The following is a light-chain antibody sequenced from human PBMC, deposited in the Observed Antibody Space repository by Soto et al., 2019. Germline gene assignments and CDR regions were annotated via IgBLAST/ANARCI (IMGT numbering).Light chain of an antibody. Sequence: AIRMTQSPSSLSASTGDRVTITCRASQGISSYLAWYQQKPGKAPKLLIYAASTLQSGVPSRFSGSGSGTDFTLTISCLQSEDFAPYYCQHYYSYPLTFGPGTKVDIK. J-gene: IGKJ3*01. CDR1: QGISSY. V-gene: IGKV1-8*01. CDR3: QHYYSYPLT. CDR2: AAS.